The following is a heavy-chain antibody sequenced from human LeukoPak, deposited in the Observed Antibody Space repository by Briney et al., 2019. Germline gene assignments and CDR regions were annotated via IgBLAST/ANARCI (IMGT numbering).Heavy chain of an antibody. CDR1: GGSIRSYY. CDR2: IYYSGST. J-gene: IGHJ4*02. CDR3: ARSSFYGDHIDY. D-gene: IGHD4-17*01. Sequence: PSETLSLTCTVSGGSIRSYYWSWIRQPPGKGLECIGYIYYSGSTNYNPSFKSRVAISVDTSKSQFSLKLSSVTAADTAVYYCARSSFYGDHIDYWGQGTLVTVSS. V-gene: IGHV4-59*01.